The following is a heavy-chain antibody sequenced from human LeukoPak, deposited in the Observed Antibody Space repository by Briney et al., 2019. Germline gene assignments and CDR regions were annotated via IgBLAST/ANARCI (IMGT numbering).Heavy chain of an antibody. CDR3: ARKVTVTTPDDAFDI. CDR1: GGSVSSGSYY. J-gene: IGHJ3*02. CDR2: IYYSGST. V-gene: IGHV4-61*01. Sequence: TSETLSLTCTVSGGSVSSGSYYWSWIRQPPGKGLEWIGYIYYSGSTNYNPSLKSRVTISVDTSKNQFSLKLSSVTAADTAVYYCARKVTVTTPDDAFDIWGQGTMVTVSS. D-gene: IGHD4-17*01.